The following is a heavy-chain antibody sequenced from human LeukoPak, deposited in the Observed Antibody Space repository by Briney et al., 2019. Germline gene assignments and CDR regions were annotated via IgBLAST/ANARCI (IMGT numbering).Heavy chain of an antibody. CDR3: ARERIDYGSGSYYVFDP. CDR2: INAGNGNT. J-gene: IGHJ5*02. D-gene: IGHD3-10*01. CDR1: GYTFTSYA. Sequence: ASVKVSCKASGYTFTSYAMHWVRQAPGQRLEWMGWINAGNGNTKYSQKFQGRVTITRDTSASTAYMELSSLRYEDTAVYYCARERIDYGSGSYYVFDPWGQGTLVTVSS. V-gene: IGHV1-3*01.